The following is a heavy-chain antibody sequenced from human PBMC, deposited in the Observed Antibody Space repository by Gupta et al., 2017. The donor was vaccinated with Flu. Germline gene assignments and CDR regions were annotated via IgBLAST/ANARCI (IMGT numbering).Heavy chain of an antibody. CDR1: GGSISPNGYY. J-gene: IGHJ4*02. Sequence: QLQLQESGPGLVKPSETLSLTCTVSGGSISPNGYYWSWIRQAPGKELEWIGTIYYKGKTYYNPSLKRRVPVSVDTAKNQFSMNMNSLTAADTAVFFGARGGGIAVAGDWGQGTLVTVYS. V-gene: IGHV4-39*01. D-gene: IGHD6-19*01. CDR3: ARGGGIAVAGD. CDR2: IYYKGKT.